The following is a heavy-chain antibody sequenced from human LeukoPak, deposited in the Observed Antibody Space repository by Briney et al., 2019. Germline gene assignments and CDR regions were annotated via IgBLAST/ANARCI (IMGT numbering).Heavy chain of an antibody. CDR2: INHGGGT. J-gene: IGHJ5*02. V-gene: IGHV4-34*01. Sequence: AILSSTGAFDCGFSTGYFGWWLRLPPAGRLERRGVINHGGGTNYNPSLKSRVTISVDTSKNQFYLKLNSVNAADTAVYYCARGRSGCYYFYYFDPWGQGTPVTVSS. CDR3: ARGRSGCYYFYYFDP. D-gene: IGHD1-26*01. CDR1: CGFSTGYF.